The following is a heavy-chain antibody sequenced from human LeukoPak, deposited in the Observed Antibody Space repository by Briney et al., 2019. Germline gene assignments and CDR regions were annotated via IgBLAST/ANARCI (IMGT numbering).Heavy chain of an antibody. CDR1: GGSFSGYY. CDR2: TNHSGST. J-gene: IGHJ3*02. Sequence: SETLSLTCAVYGGSFSGYYWSWIRQPPGKGLEWIGETNHSGSTNYNPSLKSRVTISVDTSKNQFSLKLSSVTAADTAVYYCARGDTAMVPDAFDIWGQGTMVTVSS. D-gene: IGHD5-18*01. CDR3: ARGDTAMVPDAFDI. V-gene: IGHV4-34*01.